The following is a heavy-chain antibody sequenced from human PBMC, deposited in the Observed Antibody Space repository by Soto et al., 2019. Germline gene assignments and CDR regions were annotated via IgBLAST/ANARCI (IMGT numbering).Heavy chain of an antibody. Sequence: LRLSCETSGFSFSVYGMHWVRQAPGKGLEWVAVIWYDASKQFYAASVEGRFTISRDNSKAILYLQMNSLRAEDTAVYYCAAWAEGATVTGLWHFDSWGQGTLVTVSS. CDR1: GFSFSVYG. J-gene: IGHJ4*02. V-gene: IGHV3-33*01. CDR2: IWYDASKQ. D-gene: IGHD4-17*01. CDR3: AAWAEGATVTGLWHFDS.